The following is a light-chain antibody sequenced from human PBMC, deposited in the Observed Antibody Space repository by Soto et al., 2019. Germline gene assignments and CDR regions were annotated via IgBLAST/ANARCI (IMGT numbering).Light chain of an antibody. CDR2: KAS. V-gene: IGKV1-5*03. J-gene: IGKJ4*01. CDR3: QHYNGDPIT. Sequence: DIHMTQSPSTLSASVGDRVTFTCRASQSLNNWLAWYQLKPGKAPKLLIYKASTLESGVPSRFSGSGSGTEFTLTISSLQPDDIATYSCQHYNGDPITFGGGTKVEIK. CDR1: QSLNNW.